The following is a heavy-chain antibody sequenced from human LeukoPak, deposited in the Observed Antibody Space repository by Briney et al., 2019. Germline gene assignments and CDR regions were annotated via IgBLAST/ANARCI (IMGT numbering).Heavy chain of an antibody. CDR2: ISSRGSTI. Sequence: GGSLRLSCAASGFTFSDYYMSWIRQAPGKGLEWVSYISSRGSTIYYADSVKGRFTISRDNAKNSLYLQMNSLRAEDTAVYYCAMGTYYYDSSGYDWFDPWGQGTLVTVSS. CDR3: AMGTYYYDSSGYDWFDP. V-gene: IGHV3-11*01. J-gene: IGHJ5*02. CDR1: GFTFSDYY. D-gene: IGHD3-22*01.